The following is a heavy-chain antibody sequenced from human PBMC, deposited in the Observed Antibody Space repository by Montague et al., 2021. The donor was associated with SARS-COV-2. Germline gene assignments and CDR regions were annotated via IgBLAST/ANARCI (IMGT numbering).Heavy chain of an antibody. V-gene: IGHV3-48*03. Sequence: SLRLSCAASGLSFSNQEANWVRQAPGKGLEWVGKISGSGTSTYYAKFVTGRFTISRDTAKNSLFLQMSSLRVEDTAVYYCARGYSGYDWGGIGGYYYYMDIWGKGTTVTVSS. CDR2: ISGSGTST. CDR3: ARGYSGYDWGGIGGYYYYMDI. J-gene: IGHJ6*03. D-gene: IGHD5-12*01. CDR1: GLSFSNQE.